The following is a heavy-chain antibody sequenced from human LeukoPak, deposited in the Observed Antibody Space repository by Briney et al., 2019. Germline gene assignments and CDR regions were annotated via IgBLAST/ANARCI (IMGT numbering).Heavy chain of an antibody. CDR2: INWNSNNI. D-gene: IGHD6-19*01. CDR3: AKERESWDSSGWYWGYYFDY. Sequence: GGSLRLSCAASGFTFDDYAMHWVRQAPGKGLEWVSGINWNSNNIDYADSVKGRFTISRDNAKNSLYLQMNSLRAEDTALYYCAKERESWDSSGWYWGYYFDYWGQGTLVTVSS. CDR1: GFTFDDYA. J-gene: IGHJ4*02. V-gene: IGHV3-9*01.